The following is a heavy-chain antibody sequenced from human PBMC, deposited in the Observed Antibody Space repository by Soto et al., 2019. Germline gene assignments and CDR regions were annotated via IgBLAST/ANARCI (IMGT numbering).Heavy chain of an antibody. CDR3: ARDRYYDILTGRYRPNYYYGMDV. CDR2: ISAYNGNT. D-gene: IGHD3-9*01. V-gene: IGHV1-18*04. CDR1: GYTFTSYG. J-gene: IGHJ6*02. Sequence: GASVKVSCKASGYTFTSYGISWVRQAPGQGLEWMGWISAYNGNTNYAQKLQGRVTMTTDTSTSTAYMELRSLRSDDTAVYYCARDRYYDILTGRYRPNYYYGMDVWGQGTTVTVSS.